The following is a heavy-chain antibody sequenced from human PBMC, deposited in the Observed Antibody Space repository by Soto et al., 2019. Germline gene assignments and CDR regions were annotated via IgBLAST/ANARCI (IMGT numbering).Heavy chain of an antibody. D-gene: IGHD3-10*01. CDR3: ARDFNYYGSGRGVDI. V-gene: IGHV1-69*13. Sequence: GASVKVSCKASGGTFSSYAISWVRQAPGQGLEWMGGIIPSFGTANYAQKFQGRDTITADESTSTAYMELSSLRSEDTAVYYCARDFNYYGSGRGVDIWGQGTMVTVSS. J-gene: IGHJ3*02. CDR2: IIPSFGTA. CDR1: GGTFSSYA.